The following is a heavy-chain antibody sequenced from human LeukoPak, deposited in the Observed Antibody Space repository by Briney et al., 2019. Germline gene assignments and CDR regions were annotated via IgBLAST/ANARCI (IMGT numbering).Heavy chain of an antibody. D-gene: IGHD4-17*01. CDR2: TYYSGST. Sequence: SETLSLTCTVSGGSISSYYWSWIRQPPGKGLEWIGYTYYSGSTNYNPSLKSRVTISVDTSKNQFSLKLSSVTAADTAVYYCARPFGAGDDYYFDYWGQGTLVTVSS. J-gene: IGHJ4*02. CDR3: ARPFGAGDDYYFDY. V-gene: IGHV4-59*08. CDR1: GGSISSYY.